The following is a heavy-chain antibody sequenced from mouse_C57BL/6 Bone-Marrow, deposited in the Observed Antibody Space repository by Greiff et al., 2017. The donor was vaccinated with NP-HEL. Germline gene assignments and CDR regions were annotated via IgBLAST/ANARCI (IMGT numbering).Heavy chain of an antibody. CDR1: GFTFSDYY. D-gene: IGHD1-1*01. J-gene: IGHJ3*01. CDR3: ARHDYYGSSPWFAY. Sequence: EVQGVESGGGLVQPGGSLKLSCAASGFTFSDYYMYWVRQTPEKRLEWVAYISNGGGSTYYPDTVKGRFTISRDNAKNTLYLQMSRLKSEDTAMYYCARHDYYGSSPWFAYWGQGTLVTVSA. V-gene: IGHV5-12*01. CDR2: ISNGGGST.